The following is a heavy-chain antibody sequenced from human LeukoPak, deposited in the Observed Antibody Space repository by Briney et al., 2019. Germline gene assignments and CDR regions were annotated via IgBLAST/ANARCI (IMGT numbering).Heavy chain of an antibody. J-gene: IGHJ4*02. CDR1: GVTFSSYG. Sequence: GGSLRLSCAASGVTFSSYGMHWVRQAPGKGLEWVAVISNDGSNKHYADSVKGRITISRDNSKNTLYLQMNSLRAEDTAVYYCAKDLTGVNYCLDQWGQGNLVTVSS. CDR2: ISNDGSNK. D-gene: IGHD1-7*01. CDR3: AKDLTGVNYCLDQ. V-gene: IGHV3-30*18.